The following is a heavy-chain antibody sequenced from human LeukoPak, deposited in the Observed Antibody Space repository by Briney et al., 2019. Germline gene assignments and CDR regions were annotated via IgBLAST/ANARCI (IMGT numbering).Heavy chain of an antibody. Sequence: GGSLRLSCAASGFTFSDHYMSWIRQAPGKGLEWVSYIGTRSSYTNYADSVKGRFTISRDNAKNSLYLQMNSLRAEDTAVYSRAKVDIEVVVAATSMDVWGQGTTVTVSS. J-gene: IGHJ6*02. D-gene: IGHD2-15*01. CDR3: AKVDIEVVVAATSMDV. CDR1: GFTFSDHY. V-gene: IGHV3-11*06. CDR2: IGTRSSYT.